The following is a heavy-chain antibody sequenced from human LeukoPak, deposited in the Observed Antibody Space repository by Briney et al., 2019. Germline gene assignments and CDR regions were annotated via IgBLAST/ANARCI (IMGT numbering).Heavy chain of an antibody. Sequence: SVKVSCKASGGTFSSYAISWVRQAPGQGLEWMGGIIPIFGTANYAQKFQGRVTITADESTSTTYMELSSLRCEDTAVYYCARDGLGDYGERFDYWGQGTLVTV. CDR1: GGTFSSYA. CDR2: IIPIFGTA. D-gene: IGHD4-17*01. V-gene: IGHV1-69*13. J-gene: IGHJ4*02. CDR3: ARDGLGDYGERFDY.